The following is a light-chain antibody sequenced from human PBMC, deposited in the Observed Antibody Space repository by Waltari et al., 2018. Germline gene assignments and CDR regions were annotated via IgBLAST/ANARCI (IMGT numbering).Light chain of an antibody. Sequence: SYELTQPPSVSVSPGQTARITCPGDDLPKNYAHWYQKKPGQAPVVVIYEDTKRPSGIPERFSGSSSGTMATFTISGAQVEDEADYYCYSTDSSGNHRVFGRGTKLTVL. J-gene: IGLJ3*02. CDR2: EDT. V-gene: IGLV3-10*01. CDR3: YSTDSSGNHRV. CDR1: DLPKNY.